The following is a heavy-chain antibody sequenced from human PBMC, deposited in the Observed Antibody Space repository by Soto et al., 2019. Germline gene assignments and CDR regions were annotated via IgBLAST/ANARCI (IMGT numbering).Heavy chain of an antibody. V-gene: IGHV3-33*01. D-gene: IGHD1-26*01. CDR1: GFTFSNYG. Sequence: GGALRLSCAASGFTFSNYGMHWVRQAPGKGLEWVAIIWHDGNNKYYADSVRGRFIISRDNSKNRLYLQMNSLRAEDTAVYYCASDLVGASDSYGLDVWGQGTPVTVSS. J-gene: IGHJ6*02. CDR3: ASDLVGASDSYGLDV. CDR2: IWHDGNNK.